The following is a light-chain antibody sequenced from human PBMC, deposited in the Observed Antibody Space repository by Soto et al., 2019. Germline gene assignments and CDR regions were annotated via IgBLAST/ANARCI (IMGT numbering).Light chain of an antibody. CDR1: SSDVGGFDH. J-gene: IGLJ1*01. Sequence: QSVLTQPASVSGSPGQSITISCTGASSDVGGFDHVSWYQQHPGKVPRLLIYDVSSRPSGVSDRFSSSKSGNTASLTISGLQAEDEADYYCNSFTTTNTYVFGTGTKVTVL. V-gene: IGLV2-14*03. CDR3: NSFTTTNTYV. CDR2: DVS.